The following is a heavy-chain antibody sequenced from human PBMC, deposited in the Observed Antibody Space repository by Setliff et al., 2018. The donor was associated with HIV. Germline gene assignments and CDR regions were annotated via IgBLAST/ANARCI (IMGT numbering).Heavy chain of an antibody. CDR2: IIPILGIA. V-gene: IGHV1-69*10. Sequence: SVKVSCKASGGTFSSYAISWVRQAPGQGLEWMGGIIPILGIANYAQKFQGRVTITADKSTSTAYMELSSLRSEDTAVYYCARLGYCSGGSCSKGLFDYWGQGTLVTVSS. CDR3: ARLGYCSGGSCSKGLFDY. J-gene: IGHJ4*02. CDR1: GGTFSSYA. D-gene: IGHD2-15*01.